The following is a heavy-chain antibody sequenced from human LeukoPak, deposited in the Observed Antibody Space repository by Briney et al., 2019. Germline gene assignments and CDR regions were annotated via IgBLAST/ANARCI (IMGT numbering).Heavy chain of an antibody. CDR1: GGSIRSDY. Sequence: SSETLSLTCTVSGGSIRSDYWSWIRQPPGKGLEWIGYIYTSVSTNYNPSLKSRVTISVDTSKNQFSLKLNSMTAADTAVYFCARHDGFGGNSNWGQGTMVTVSS. D-gene: IGHD4-23*01. J-gene: IGHJ3*01. CDR2: IYTSVST. V-gene: IGHV4-4*09. CDR3: ARHDGFGGNSN.